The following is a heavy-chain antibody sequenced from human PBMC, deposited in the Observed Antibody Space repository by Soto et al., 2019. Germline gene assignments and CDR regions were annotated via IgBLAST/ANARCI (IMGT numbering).Heavy chain of an antibody. Sequence: QVQLQESGPGLVKPSQTLSLTCTVSGDSISSGGYYWSWIRQHPGKGLEWIGYIYDNGGAYYSPSLKGRVVISVDRSENQFSVRLSSVTAADTAVYYCARVKGGTTRRAFDSWGQGTLVTVSS. D-gene: IGHD1-7*01. V-gene: IGHV4-31*03. J-gene: IGHJ4*02. CDR3: ARVKGGTTRRAFDS. CDR1: GDSISSGGYY. CDR2: IYDNGGA.